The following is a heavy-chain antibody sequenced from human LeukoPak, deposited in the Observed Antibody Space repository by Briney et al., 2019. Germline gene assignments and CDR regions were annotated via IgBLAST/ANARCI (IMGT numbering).Heavy chain of an antibody. D-gene: IGHD1-26*01. V-gene: IGHV3-74*01. CDR3: AKDQRWESPHYLDS. J-gene: IGHJ4*02. Sequence: GGSLRLSCAASGLAFSAYKMHWVRQAPRKGLVWVSRISTDGYTTDYADFVQGRFTASRDNSKNTLYVQMNSLRDEDTAVYYCAKDQRWESPHYLDSWGQGTLVTVSS. CDR2: ISTDGYTT. CDR1: GLAFSAYK.